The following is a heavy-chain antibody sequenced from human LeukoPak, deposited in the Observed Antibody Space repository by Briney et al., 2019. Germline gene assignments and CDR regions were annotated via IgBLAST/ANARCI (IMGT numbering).Heavy chain of an antibody. CDR2: IRYDGSNE. D-gene: IGHD6-19*01. CDR3: AKAFPIAVAGTGIDY. J-gene: IGHJ4*02. CDR1: GFSFSGYG. V-gene: IGHV3-30*02. Sequence: GGSLRLSCAASGFSFSGYGMHWVRQAPGKGLEWVAFIRYDGSNEYYADSVKGRFTISRDKSKNTLSLQMNGLRVEDTAVYYCAKAFPIAVAGTGIDYWGQGTLVTVSS.